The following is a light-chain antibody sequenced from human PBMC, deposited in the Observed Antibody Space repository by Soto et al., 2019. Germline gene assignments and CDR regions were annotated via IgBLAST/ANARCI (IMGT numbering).Light chain of an antibody. CDR1: QSVGSG. CDR2: GAS. CDR3: QQYNNWPPYT. J-gene: IGKJ2*01. V-gene: IGKV3-15*01. Sequence: EIVLTHSLATLSYFPFDRVNLXCMASQSVGSGLSWYQQKPGQAPRLLIYGASTRATGIPARFSGSGSGTEFTLTISSLQSEDYAVYYCQQYNNWPPYTFGQGTKVDIK.